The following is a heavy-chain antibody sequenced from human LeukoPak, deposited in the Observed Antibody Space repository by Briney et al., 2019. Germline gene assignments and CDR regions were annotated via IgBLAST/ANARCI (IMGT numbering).Heavy chain of an antibody. CDR1: GFTFRSYW. D-gene: IGHD2-15*01. CDR3: ARAGCGAAKVMDV. J-gene: IGHJ6*04. V-gene: IGHV3-7*01. CDR2: IKQDGSEK. Sequence: PGGSLRLSCAASGFTFRSYWMSWVRQAQGKGLEWVANIKQDGSEKYYVDSVKGRFTISRDTAKNSLYLPMHSLSAEDAPVYYCARAGCGAAKVMDVWNKGTTVTVSS.